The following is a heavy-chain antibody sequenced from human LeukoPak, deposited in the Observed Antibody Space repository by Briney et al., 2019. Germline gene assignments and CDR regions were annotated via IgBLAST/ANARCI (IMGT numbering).Heavy chain of an antibody. Sequence: SVKVSCKASGGTFSSYAISWVRQAPGQGLEWMGGIIPIFGTASYAQEFQGRVTITADESTSTAYMELSSLRSEDTAVYYCATNSEYYYDSSAYSQHWGQGTLVTVSS. V-gene: IGHV1-69*13. CDR1: GGTFSSYA. D-gene: IGHD3-22*01. CDR2: IIPIFGTA. J-gene: IGHJ1*01. CDR3: ATNSEYYYDSSAYSQH.